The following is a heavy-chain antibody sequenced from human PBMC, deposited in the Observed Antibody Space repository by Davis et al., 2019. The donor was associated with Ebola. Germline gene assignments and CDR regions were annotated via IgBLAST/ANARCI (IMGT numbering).Heavy chain of an antibody. Sequence: SVKVSCKASGGTFSSYAISWVRQAPGQGLEWMGGIIPIFGTANYAQKFQGWVTMTRDTSISTAYMELSRLRSDDTAVYYCARESNYGSGSFGAFDIWGQGTMVTVSS. CDR3: ARESNYGSGSFGAFDI. CDR2: IIPIFGTA. D-gene: IGHD3-10*01. V-gene: IGHV1-69*05. J-gene: IGHJ3*02. CDR1: GGTFSSYA.